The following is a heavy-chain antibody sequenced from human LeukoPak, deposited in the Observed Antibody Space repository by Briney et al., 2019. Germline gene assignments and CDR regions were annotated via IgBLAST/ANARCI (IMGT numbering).Heavy chain of an antibody. Sequence: ASVKVSCTASGYTFTSYDINWVRQATGQGLEWMGWMNPNSGNTGYAQKFQGRVTMTRNTSISTAYMELSSLRSEDTAVYYCARDYCSSTSCYSLFDYWGQGTLVTVSS. CDR3: ARDYCSSTSCYSLFDY. CDR2: MNPNSGNT. D-gene: IGHD2-2*01. V-gene: IGHV1-8*01. CDR1: GYTFTSYD. J-gene: IGHJ4*02.